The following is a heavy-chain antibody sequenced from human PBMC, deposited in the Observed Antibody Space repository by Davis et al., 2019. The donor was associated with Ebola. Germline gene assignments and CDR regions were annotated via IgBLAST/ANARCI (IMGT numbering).Heavy chain of an antibody. J-gene: IGHJ4*02. CDR3: ARDAEEHSSSFLPF. CDR2: IVPVVGVT. D-gene: IGHD6-6*01. V-gene: IGHV1-69*04. Sequence: AASVKVSCKASGDTFSSNTIAWVRQAPGQGLEWMGRIVPVVGVTNYAQKLQGRVTITADESTSTAYMELSSLRSEDTSVYYCARDAEEHSSSFLPFWGQGTLVTVSS. CDR1: GDTFSSNT.